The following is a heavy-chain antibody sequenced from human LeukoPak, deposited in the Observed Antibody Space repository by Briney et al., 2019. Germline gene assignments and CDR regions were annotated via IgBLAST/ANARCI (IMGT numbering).Heavy chain of an antibody. CDR1: GFTVSSNY. CDR3: AKDRIAVAGIGLDY. Sequence: GGSLRLSCAASGFTVSSNYMSWVRQAPGKGLEWVSVIYSGGSTYYADSVKGRFTISRDNSKNTLYLQMNSLRAEDTAVYYCAKDRIAVAGIGLDYWGQGTLVTVSS. D-gene: IGHD6-19*01. V-gene: IGHV3-53*01. J-gene: IGHJ4*02. CDR2: IYSGGST.